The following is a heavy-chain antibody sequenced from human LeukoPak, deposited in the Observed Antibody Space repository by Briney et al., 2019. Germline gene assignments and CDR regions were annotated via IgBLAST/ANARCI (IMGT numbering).Heavy chain of an antibody. V-gene: IGHV3-48*01. Sequence: PGGSLRLSCAASGFTFSSYSMNWVRQAPGKGLEWVSYISSSSSTIYYADSVKGRFTISRDNAKNSLYLQMNSLRAEDTAVYYCAKEGVYDFWSGSPHPIDYWGQGTLVTVSS. CDR1: GFTFSSYS. CDR3: AKEGVYDFWSGSPHPIDY. CDR2: ISSSSSTI. J-gene: IGHJ4*02. D-gene: IGHD3-3*01.